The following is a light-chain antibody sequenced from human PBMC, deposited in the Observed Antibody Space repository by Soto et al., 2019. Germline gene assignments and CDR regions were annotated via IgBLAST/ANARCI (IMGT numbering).Light chain of an antibody. CDR2: GAS. Sequence: EIVMTQSPATLSVSPGERATLSCRASQSVSRNLAWYQQKPCQAPRILIYGASIRATGIPARFSGSGSGTEFTLTISSLQSEDFAVYYCQQYNNWPRTFGQGTKVEI. CDR1: QSVSRN. J-gene: IGKJ1*01. CDR3: QQYNNWPRT. V-gene: IGKV3D-15*01.